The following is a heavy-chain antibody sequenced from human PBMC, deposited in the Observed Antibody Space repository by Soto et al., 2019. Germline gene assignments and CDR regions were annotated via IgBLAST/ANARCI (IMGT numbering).Heavy chain of an antibody. V-gene: IGHV3-33*01. D-gene: IGHD3-22*01. CDR2: IWYDGSNK. Sequence: GGSLRLSCAASGFTFSSYGMHWVRQAPGKGLEWVAVIWYDGSNKYYADSVKGRFTISRDNSKNTLYLQMNSLRAEDTAVYYCASGTTPPPDSSGYHPWVNFDYWGQGTLVTVSS. CDR3: ASGTTPPPDSSGYHPWVNFDY. CDR1: GFTFSSYG. J-gene: IGHJ4*02.